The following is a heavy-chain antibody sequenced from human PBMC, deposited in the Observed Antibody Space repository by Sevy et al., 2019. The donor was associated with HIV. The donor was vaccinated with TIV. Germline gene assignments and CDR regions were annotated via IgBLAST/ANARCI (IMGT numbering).Heavy chain of an antibody. Sequence: GGSLRLSCAPSGFTFSTYTINWVRQAPGKGLEWVSSITVSSSYINYADSMKGRITIARDNVKNSLFLQMNSLRAEETAVYYCARGGSNYGSEAFDIWGQGTLVTVSS. CDR2: ITVSSSYI. D-gene: IGHD4-17*01. J-gene: IGHJ3*02. CDR3: ARGGSNYGSEAFDI. CDR1: GFTFSTYT. V-gene: IGHV3-21*06.